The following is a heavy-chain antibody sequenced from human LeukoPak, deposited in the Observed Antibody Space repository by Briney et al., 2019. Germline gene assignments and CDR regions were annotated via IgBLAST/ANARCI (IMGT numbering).Heavy chain of an antibody. CDR3: ARGGSYGDYYYYYGMDV. CDR2: IWYDGSNK. D-gene: IGHD4-17*01. V-gene: IGHV3-33*01. J-gene: IGHJ6*02. Sequence: GGSLRLSCAASGFTFSSYGMHWVRQAPGKGLEWVAVIWYDGSNKYYADSVKGRFTISRDNSKNTLYLQMNSLRAEDTAVYYCARGGSYGDYYYYYGMDVWGQGTTVTVSS. CDR1: GFTFSSYG.